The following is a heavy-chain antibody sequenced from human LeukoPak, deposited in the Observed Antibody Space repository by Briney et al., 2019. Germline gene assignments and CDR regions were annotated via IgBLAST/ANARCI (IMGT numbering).Heavy chain of an antibody. CDR1: GGSISSGDYY. J-gene: IGHJ4*02. D-gene: IGHD1-26*01. Sequence: SQTLSLTCTVSGGSISSGDYYWSWIRQPPRKGLEWIGYIYYSGSTYYNPSLKSRVTISVDTSKNQFSLKLSSVTAADTAVYYCARGIVGATHFDYWGQGTLVTVSS. V-gene: IGHV4-30-4*01. CDR2: IYYSGST. CDR3: ARGIVGATHFDY.